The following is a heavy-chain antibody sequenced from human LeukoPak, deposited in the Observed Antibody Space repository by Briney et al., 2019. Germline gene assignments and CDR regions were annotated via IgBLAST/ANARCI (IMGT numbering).Heavy chain of an antibody. D-gene: IGHD7-27*01. V-gene: IGHV3-23*01. CDR2: ITTSDGNT. CDR1: GFTFSSYT. Sequence: GGSLRLSCAASGFTFSSYTMSWVRQAPGKGLEWVSTITTSDGNTYYADSVRGRFTVSRDNSKNTLFLQMNSLRAEDTAVYYCAKDGGLWVSAHWGDSWGRGTLVTVSS. CDR3: AKDGGLWVSAHWGDS. J-gene: IGHJ4*02.